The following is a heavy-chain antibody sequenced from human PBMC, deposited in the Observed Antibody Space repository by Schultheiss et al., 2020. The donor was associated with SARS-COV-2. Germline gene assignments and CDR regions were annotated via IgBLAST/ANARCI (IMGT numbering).Heavy chain of an antibody. D-gene: IGHD6-13*01. CDR1: GFTFSSYA. CDR3: ARDQVGMAAAGDAFDI. J-gene: IGHJ3*02. CDR2: ISYDGSNK. Sequence: GGSLRLSCAASGFTFSSYAMHWVRQAPGKGLEWVAVISYDGSNKYYADSVKGRFTISRDNSKNTLYLQMNSLRAEDTAVYYCARDQVGMAAAGDAFDIWGQGTMVTVSS. V-gene: IGHV3-30-3*01.